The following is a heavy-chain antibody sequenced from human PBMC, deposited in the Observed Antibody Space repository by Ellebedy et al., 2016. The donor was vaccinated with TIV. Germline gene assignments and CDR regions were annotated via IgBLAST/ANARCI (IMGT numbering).Heavy chain of an antibody. CDR1: GGTFSSYA. D-gene: IGHD3-3*01. CDR2: IIPIFGTA. Sequence: SVKVSCXASGGTFSSYAISWVRQAPGQGLEWMGGIIPIFGTANYAQKFQGRVTITADKSTSTAYMELSSLRSEDTAVYYCARATLGIFGVVTHTQNYNWFDPWGQGTLVTVSS. J-gene: IGHJ5*02. V-gene: IGHV1-69*06. CDR3: ARATLGIFGVVTHTQNYNWFDP.